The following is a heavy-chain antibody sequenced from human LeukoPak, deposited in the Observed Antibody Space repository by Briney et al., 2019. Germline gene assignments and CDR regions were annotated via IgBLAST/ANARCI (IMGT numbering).Heavy chain of an antibody. CDR3: ARGITMIAVVIHDWYFDL. D-gene: IGHD3-22*01. V-gene: IGHV4-39*01. CDR1: GGSISSSSYY. J-gene: IGHJ2*01. Sequence: HPSETLSLTCTVSGGSISSSSYYWGWIRQPPGKGLEWIGSIYYSRSTSYNPSLKSRVTISVDTSKNQFSLKLSSVTAADTAVYYCARGITMIAVVIHDWYFDLWGRGTLVTVSS. CDR2: IYYSRST.